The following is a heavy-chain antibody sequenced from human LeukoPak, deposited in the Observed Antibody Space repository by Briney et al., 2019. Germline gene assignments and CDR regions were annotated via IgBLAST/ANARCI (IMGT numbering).Heavy chain of an antibody. V-gene: IGHV4-39*01. Sequence: SETLSLTCTVSGGSISSSSHFCGWIRQPPGKGLAWIGNIYYSGSTYYNPSLKSRVTISVDTSKNQFSLKLSSVTAADTAVYYCARVGVPYFDYWGQGTLVTVSS. CDR3: ARVGVPYFDY. CDR2: IYYSGST. J-gene: IGHJ4*02. CDR1: GGSISSSSHF.